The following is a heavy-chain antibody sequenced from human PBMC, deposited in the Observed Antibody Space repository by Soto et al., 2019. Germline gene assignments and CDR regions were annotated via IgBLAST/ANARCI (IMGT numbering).Heavy chain of an antibody. CDR1: GFTFSSYA. CDR3: AKDRVVVPAAMDSSGWYASDY. J-gene: IGHJ4*02. D-gene: IGHD2-2*01. Sequence: EVQLLESGGGLVQPGGSLRLSCAASGFTFSSYAMSWVRQAPGKGLEWVSAISGSGGSTYYADSVKGRFTISRDNSKNTLYLQMNRLRAEDTAVYYCAKDRVVVPAAMDSSGWYASDYWGQGTLVTVSS. CDR2: ISGSGGST. V-gene: IGHV3-23*01.